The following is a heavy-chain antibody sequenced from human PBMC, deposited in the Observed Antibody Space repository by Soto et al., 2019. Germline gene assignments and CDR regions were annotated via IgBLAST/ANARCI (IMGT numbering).Heavy chain of an antibody. D-gene: IGHD4-17*01. Sequence: GASVKVSCKASGYTFTSYGISWVRQAPGQGLEWMGWISAYNGNTNYAQKLQGRVTMTTDTSTSTAYMELRSLRSDDTAVYYCARAYGQYYYYYGMDVWGQGTTVTVSS. J-gene: IGHJ6*02. CDR1: GYTFTSYG. CDR2: ISAYNGNT. CDR3: ARAYGQYYYYYGMDV. V-gene: IGHV1-18*01.